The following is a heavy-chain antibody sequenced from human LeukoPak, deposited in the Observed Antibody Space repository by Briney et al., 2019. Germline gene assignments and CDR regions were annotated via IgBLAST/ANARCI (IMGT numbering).Heavy chain of an antibody. CDR3: ARGLVDTAMVSSDY. V-gene: IGHV1-8*01. CDR1: GYTFTSYD. J-gene: IGHJ4*02. CDR2: MNPNSGNT. D-gene: IGHD5-18*01. Sequence: ASMKVSCKASGYTFTSYDINWVRQATGQGLEWMGWMNPNSGNTGYAQKFQGRVTMTRNTSISTAYMELSSLRSEDTAVYYCARGLVDTAMVSSDYWGQGTLVTVSS.